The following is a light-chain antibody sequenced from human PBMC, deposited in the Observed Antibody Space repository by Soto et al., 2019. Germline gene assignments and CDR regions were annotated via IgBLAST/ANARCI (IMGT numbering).Light chain of an antibody. J-gene: IGKJ1*01. CDR1: QSLFYSSNNKDY. Sequence: IVMTQSPDSLAVSLGERATINCKSSQSLFYSSNNKDYLAWYQQKPGQPPRLLIYWASTRESGVPERFSGSGSGADVTLTVSSLQAEDVAVYYCQQYFNTPWTFGQGTKVEIK. CDR3: QQYFNTPWT. V-gene: IGKV4-1*01. CDR2: WAS.